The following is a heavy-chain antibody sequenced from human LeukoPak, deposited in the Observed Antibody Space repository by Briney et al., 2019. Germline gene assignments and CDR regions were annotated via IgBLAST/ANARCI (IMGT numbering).Heavy chain of an antibody. V-gene: IGHV3-66*02. J-gene: IGHJ1*01. CDR1: GFTVSSNY. CDR3: AREGSSWPRDFQH. D-gene: IGHD6-13*01. CDR2: IYSGGST. Sequence: GGSLRLSCAASGFTVSSNYMSWVRQAPGRGLEWVSVIYSGGSTYYADSVKGRFTISRDNSKNTLYLQMNSLKAEDTAVYYCAREGSSWPRDFQHWGQGTLVTVSS.